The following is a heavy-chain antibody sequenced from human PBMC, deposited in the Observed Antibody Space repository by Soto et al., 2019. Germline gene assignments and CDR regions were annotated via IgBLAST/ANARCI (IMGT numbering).Heavy chain of an antibody. D-gene: IGHD6-13*01. V-gene: IGHV4-34*01. Sequence: PSETLSLTCAVYGGSFSGSYWSWIRQPPGKGLEWIGEISHSGSTRYNPSLKSRVTISGDTSKNQFSLKLSSVTAAEAAVYYCARGGGYSSNWNTHFDYWGQGTLVTVSS. CDR2: ISHSGST. CDR1: GGSFSGSY. J-gene: IGHJ4*02. CDR3: ARGGGYSSNWNTHFDY.